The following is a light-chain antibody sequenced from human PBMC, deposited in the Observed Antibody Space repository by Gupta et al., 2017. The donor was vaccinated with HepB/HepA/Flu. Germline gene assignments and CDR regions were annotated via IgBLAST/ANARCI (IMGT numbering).Light chain of an antibody. V-gene: IGLV2-14*03. CDR3: SSLRSGGIWV. CDR2: DFT. CDR1: STDIGVYNY. J-gene: IGLJ3*02. Sequence: QSALTHPASVSGSPGQSITIYCTGTSTDIGVYNYVSWYQHPQGRVPKLMIYDFTNRPAGVSTRFSGSKSGNTASLTISGLQAEDEADYYCSSLRSGGIWVFGGGTKLTVL.